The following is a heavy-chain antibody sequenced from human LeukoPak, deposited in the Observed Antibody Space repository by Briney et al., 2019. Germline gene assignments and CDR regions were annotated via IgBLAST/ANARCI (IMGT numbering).Heavy chain of an antibody. CDR2: IYHSGST. D-gene: IGHD3-22*01. CDR1: GYSISSGYY. V-gene: IGHV4-38-2*01. J-gene: IGHJ4*02. Sequence: SETLSLTCAVSGYSISSGYYWGWIRQPPGKRLEWIGSIYHSGSTHYNPSLKSRVTISVDTSKNQFSLRLSSVTAADTAVYYCARNDSSGYFDYWGQGTLVTVSS. CDR3: ARNDSSGYFDY.